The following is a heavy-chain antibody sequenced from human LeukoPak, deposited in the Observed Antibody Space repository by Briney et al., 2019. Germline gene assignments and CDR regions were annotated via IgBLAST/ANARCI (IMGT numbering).Heavy chain of an antibody. CDR1: GGSFSGYY. Sequence: PSETLSLTCAVYGGSFSGYYWSWIRQPPGKGLEWIGEINHSGSTNYNPSLKSRVTISVDTSKNQFSLKLSSVTAADTAVYYCARGGIAAALRTFYYFDYWGQGTLVTVSS. CDR3: ARGGIAAALRTFYYFDY. V-gene: IGHV4-34*01. J-gene: IGHJ4*02. D-gene: IGHD6-13*01. CDR2: INHSGST.